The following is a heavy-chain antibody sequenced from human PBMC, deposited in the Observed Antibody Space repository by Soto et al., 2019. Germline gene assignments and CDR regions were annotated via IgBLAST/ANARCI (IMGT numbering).Heavy chain of an antibody. CDR2: IKQDGSEK. D-gene: IGHD3-9*01. J-gene: IGHJ6*03. CDR1: GFTFSTYW. CDR3: VRDRTDDILTGYYRDYMDV. V-gene: IGHV3-7*01. Sequence: EVQVVESGGDLVQPGGSQRLSCAASGFTFSTYWMSWVRQAPGKGLEWVANIKQDGSEKNYVDSVKGRFTISRDNAKNFLYLQMNSLRAEDTAVYYCVRDRTDDILTGYYRDYMDVWGKGTTVTVSS.